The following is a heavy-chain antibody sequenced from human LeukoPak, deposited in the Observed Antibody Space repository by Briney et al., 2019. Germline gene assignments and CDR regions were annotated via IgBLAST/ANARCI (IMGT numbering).Heavy chain of an antibody. V-gene: IGHV4-61*01. CDR2: IYYSGST. CDR1: GGSVSSGSYY. D-gene: IGHD1-26*01. J-gene: IGHJ5*02. CDR3: ARDQGRT. Sequence: SETLSLTCTVSGGSVSSGSYYWSWIRQPPGKGLEWIGYIYYSGSTNYNPSLKSRVTISVDTSKNQFSLKLSSVTAADTAVYYCARDQGRTWGQGTLVTVSS.